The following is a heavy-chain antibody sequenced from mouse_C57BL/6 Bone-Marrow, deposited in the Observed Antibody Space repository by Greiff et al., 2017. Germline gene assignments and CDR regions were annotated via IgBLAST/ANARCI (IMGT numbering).Heavy chain of an antibody. CDR1: GYTFTSYG. J-gene: IGHJ1*03. CDR3: ARLYYYGRDWYFES. Sequence: QVQLQQSGAELARPGASVKLSCKASGYTFTSYGISWVKQRTGQGLEWIGEIYPRSGNTYYNEKFKGKATLTADKSYSTAYMEVRSLTSEDAAVYFCARLYYYGRDWYFESGAQGPRSPSPQ. D-gene: IGHD1-1*01. V-gene: IGHV1-81*01. CDR2: IYPRSGNT.